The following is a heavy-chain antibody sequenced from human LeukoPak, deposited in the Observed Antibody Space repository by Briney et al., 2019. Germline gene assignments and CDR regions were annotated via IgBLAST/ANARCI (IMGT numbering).Heavy chain of an antibody. CDR2: INHSGTT. J-gene: IGHJ4*02. D-gene: IGHD3-16*02. V-gene: IGHV4-34*01. Sequence: SETLSLTCTVYGGSFSDYYLSWIRQPPGKGLEWIGEINHSGTTNYSPSLKSRVSISVDTSKNQFSLKLNSVTAADAAMYYCASHYSSGSYRYTGYIDSWGQGMLVNVSS. CDR3: ASHYSSGSYRYTGYIDS. CDR1: GGSFSDYY.